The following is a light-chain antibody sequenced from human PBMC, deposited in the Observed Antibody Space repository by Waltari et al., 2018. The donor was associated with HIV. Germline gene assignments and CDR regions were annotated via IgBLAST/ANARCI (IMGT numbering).Light chain of an antibody. V-gene: IGLV2-11*01. CDR2: GVN. J-gene: IGLJ3*02. Sequence: QSALTQPRSVSGSPGQSVTISCTGTSRYVHNYNYVSWYQHHPGEAHKLVIFGVNKRPSGVPDRFSGSNSGNTASLTISGLQAEDEGHYYCCSYAGSNIHWVFGGGTKLTVL. CDR3: CSYAGSNIHWV. CDR1: SRYVHNYNY.